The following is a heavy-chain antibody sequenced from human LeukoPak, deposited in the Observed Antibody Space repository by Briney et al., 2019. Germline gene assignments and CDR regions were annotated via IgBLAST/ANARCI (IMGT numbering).Heavy chain of an antibody. CDR3: ARRRLATSYFDY. CDR1: GYTFTSYY. D-gene: IGHD5-12*01. V-gene: IGHV1-46*01. J-gene: IGHJ4*02. CDR2: INPSGGST. Sequence: GASVTVSCKASGYTFTSYYMHWVRQAPGQGLEWMGMINPSGGSTIYAQKFQGRVTMTRDTSTSTVYMELSSLRSEDTAVYYCARRRLATSYFDYWGQGTLVTVSS.